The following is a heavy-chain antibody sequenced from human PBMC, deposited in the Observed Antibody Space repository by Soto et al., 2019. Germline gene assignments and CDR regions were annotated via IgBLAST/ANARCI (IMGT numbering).Heavy chain of an antibody. V-gene: IGHV4-34*01. Sequence: PSXTLSLTCAVYGGSFSGYYWSCIRQPPCKGLEWIGEINHSGSTNYNPSLKSRVTISVDTSKNQFSLKLSSVTAADTAVYYCARGRGYSYGRRNWSDPWGQGTLVTVSS. CDR1: GGSFSGYY. D-gene: IGHD5-18*01. CDR2: INHSGST. J-gene: IGHJ5*02. CDR3: ARGRGYSYGRRNWSDP.